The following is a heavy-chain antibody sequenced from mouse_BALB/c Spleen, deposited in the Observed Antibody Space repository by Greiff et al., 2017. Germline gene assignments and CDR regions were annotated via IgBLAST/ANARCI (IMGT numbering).Heavy chain of an antibody. V-gene: IGHV5-12-2*01. J-gene: IGHJ3*01. CDR3: ARPYYYGSSYSAWFAY. CDR1: GFTFSSYT. Sequence: EVKLMESGGGLVQPGGSLKLSCAASGFTFSSYTMSWVRQTPEKRLEWVAYISNGGGSTYYPDTVKGRFTISRDNAKNTLYLQMSSLKSEDTAMYYCARPYYYGSSYSAWFAYWGQGTLVTVSA. D-gene: IGHD1-1*01. CDR2: ISNGGGST.